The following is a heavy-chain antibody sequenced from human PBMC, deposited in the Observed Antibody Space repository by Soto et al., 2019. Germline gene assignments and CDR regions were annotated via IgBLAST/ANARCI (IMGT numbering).Heavy chain of an antibody. Sequence: SVKVSCKASGGTFSSYAISWVRQAPGQGLEWMGGIIPIFGTANYAQKFQGRVTITADESTSTAYMELSSLRSEDTAVYYCAREEVDTAMVPYYYYGMDVWGQGTTVTVSS. CDR3: AREEVDTAMVPYYYYGMDV. V-gene: IGHV1-69*13. CDR1: GGTFSSYA. CDR2: IIPIFGTA. J-gene: IGHJ6*02. D-gene: IGHD5-18*01.